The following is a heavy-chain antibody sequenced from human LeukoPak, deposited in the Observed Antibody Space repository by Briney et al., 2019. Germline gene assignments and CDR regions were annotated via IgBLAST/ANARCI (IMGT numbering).Heavy chain of an antibody. CDR2: IISSSSYI. D-gene: IGHD2-15*01. V-gene: IGHV3-21*01. Sequence: GGSLRLSCAASGFTFSSYSMNWVRQAPGKGLEWVSSIISSSSYIYYADSVKGRFTISRDNAKNSLYLQMNSLRDEDTAVYYCARDLKCSGGSCYGAGEYYFDYWGQGTLVTVSS. CDR1: GFTFSSYS. J-gene: IGHJ4*02. CDR3: ARDLKCSGGSCYGAGEYYFDY.